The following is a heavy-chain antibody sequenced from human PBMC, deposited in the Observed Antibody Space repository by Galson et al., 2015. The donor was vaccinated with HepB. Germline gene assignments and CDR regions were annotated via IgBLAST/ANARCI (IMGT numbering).Heavy chain of an antibody. CDR3: AREPNGGSGFAY. Sequence: SLRLSCAASGFTFSSYGMHWVRQAPGKGLEWVAVIWYDGSNKYYADSVKGRFTISRDNSKNTLYLQMNSLRAEDTAVYYCAREPNGGSGFAYWGQGTLVTVSS. CDR2: IWYDGSNK. V-gene: IGHV3-33*08. J-gene: IGHJ4*02. CDR1: GFTFSSYG. D-gene: IGHD6-19*01.